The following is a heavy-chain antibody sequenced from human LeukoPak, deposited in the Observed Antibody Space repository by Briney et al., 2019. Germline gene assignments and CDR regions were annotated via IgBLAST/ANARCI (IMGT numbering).Heavy chain of an antibody. CDR3: ARGQWEQTVYYGMDV. Sequence: GASVKVSCKASGYTFTSYDINWVRQATGQGLEWMGWMNPNSGNTGYAQKFQGRVAMTRNTSISTAYMELSSLRSEDTAVYYCARGQWEQTVYYGMDVWGQGPTVTVSS. CDR1: GYTFTSYD. V-gene: IGHV1-8*01. D-gene: IGHD1-26*01. J-gene: IGHJ6*02. CDR2: MNPNSGNT.